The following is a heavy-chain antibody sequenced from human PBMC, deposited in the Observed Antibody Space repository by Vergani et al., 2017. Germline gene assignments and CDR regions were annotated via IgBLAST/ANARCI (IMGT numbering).Heavy chain of an antibody. J-gene: IGHJ4*02. CDR3: ARLRYFDWLLWGIFDY. Sequence: QVQLQESGPGLVKPSETLSLTCAVSGYSISSGYYWGWIRQPPGKGLELIGSIYHSGSTYYNPSLKSRVTISVDTSKNQFSLKLSSVTAADTAVYYCARLRYFDWLLWGIFDYWGQGTLVTVSS. CDR2: IYHSGST. CDR1: GYSISSGYY. D-gene: IGHD3-9*01. V-gene: IGHV4-38-2*01.